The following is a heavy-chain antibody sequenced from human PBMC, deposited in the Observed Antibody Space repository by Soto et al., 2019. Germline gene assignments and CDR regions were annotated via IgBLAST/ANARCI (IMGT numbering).Heavy chain of an antibody. CDR1: GGTFSSYA. CDR2: IIPIFGTA. D-gene: IGHD3-10*01. Sequence: ASVKVSCKASGGTFSSYAISWVRQAPGQGLEWMGGIIPIFGTANYAQKFQGRVTITADESTSTAYLELGSLRSEDTAVYYCARGYYYGSGSSREGYYYGMDVWGQGTTVTVSS. CDR3: ARGYYYGSGSSREGYYYGMDV. V-gene: IGHV1-69*13. J-gene: IGHJ6*02.